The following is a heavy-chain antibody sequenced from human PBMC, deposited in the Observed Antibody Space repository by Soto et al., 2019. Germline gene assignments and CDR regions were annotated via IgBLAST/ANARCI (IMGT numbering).Heavy chain of an antibody. D-gene: IGHD2-8*01. CDR2: INPNSGGT. J-gene: IGHJ3*02. CDR3: ARKWSDAFDI. V-gene: IGHV1-2*04. CDR1: GYTFTGYY. Sequence: ASVNVSCKASGYTFTGYYMHWVRQAPGQGLEWMGWINPNSGGTNYAQKFQGWVTMTRDTSISTAYMELSRLRSDDTAVYYCARKWSDAFDIWGQGTMVIVSS.